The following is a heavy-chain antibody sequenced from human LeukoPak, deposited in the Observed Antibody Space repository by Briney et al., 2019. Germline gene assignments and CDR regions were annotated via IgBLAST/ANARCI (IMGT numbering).Heavy chain of an antibody. J-gene: IGHJ4*02. V-gene: IGHV3-74*01. CDR3: ARGADSGYSSDN. Sequence: GGSLRLSCAASGFTFTNYWMHWVRQAPGKGLVWVSRINSDGRSTNYADSVKGRFTISRDNAKNTLYLQMNSLRAEDTAVYYCARGADSGYSSDNWGQGTLVSVSS. D-gene: IGHD3-9*01. CDR2: INSDGRST. CDR1: GFTFTNYW.